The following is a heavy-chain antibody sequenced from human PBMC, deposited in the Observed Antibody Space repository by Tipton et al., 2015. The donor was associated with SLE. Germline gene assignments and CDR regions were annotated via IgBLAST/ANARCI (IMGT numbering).Heavy chain of an antibody. CDR2: IYSSGST. CDR1: GGSISSGSFY. D-gene: IGHD3-16*01. V-gene: IGHV4-61*02. Sequence: TLSLTCSVSGGSISSGSFYWSWIRQPAGKGLEWIGRIYSSGSTHYKSSLKSRVTISVDTSKNQFSLKLNSVTAADTAVYYCARQRLRLLSPLDSWGQGTTATVSS. CDR3: ARQRLRLLSPLDS. J-gene: IGHJ6*02.